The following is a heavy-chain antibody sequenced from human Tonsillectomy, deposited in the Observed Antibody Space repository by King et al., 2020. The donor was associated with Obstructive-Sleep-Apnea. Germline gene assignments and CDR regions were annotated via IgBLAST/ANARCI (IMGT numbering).Heavy chain of an antibody. CDR1: GFTFSSYG. Sequence: QLVQSGGGVVQPGRSLRLSCAASGFTFSSYGMHWVRQAPGKGLEWVAVISYDGSNKYYADSVKGRFTISRDNSKNTLYLQMNSLRAEDTAVYYCAIRRVDYGDVLDYYYYYGMDVWGQGTTVTVSS. D-gene: IGHD4-17*01. V-gene: IGHV3-30*03. J-gene: IGHJ6*02. CDR2: ISYDGSNK. CDR3: AIRRVDYGDVLDYYYYYGMDV.